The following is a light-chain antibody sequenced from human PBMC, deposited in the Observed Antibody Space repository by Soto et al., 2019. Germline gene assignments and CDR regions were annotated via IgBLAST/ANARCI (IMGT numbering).Light chain of an antibody. CDR1: QSINNW. CDR3: HQYDTYPRT. V-gene: IGKV1-5*01. Sequence: DIQMTQSPSTLSESVGDRVTITCRASQSINNWLAWYQQKPGKAPKILIYDASSFQSGVPSRFSGSRSGTEFTLTISRLQPDDFATYSCHQYDTYPRTFGQGTKVEIK. J-gene: IGKJ1*01. CDR2: DAS.